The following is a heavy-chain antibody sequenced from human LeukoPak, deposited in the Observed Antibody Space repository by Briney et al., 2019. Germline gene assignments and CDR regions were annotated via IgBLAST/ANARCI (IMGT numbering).Heavy chain of an antibody. Sequence: GESLRLSCAVSGVTLSNYGMAWVRQAPGKGLEWVAGISDSGGATNYADSVKGRFTISRDNAKNTLYLQMSSLRAEDTAVYFCAKRGVVIRVILVGFHKQAYYFDSWGQGALVTVSS. V-gene: IGHV3-23*01. D-gene: IGHD3-10*01. CDR2: ISDSGGAT. J-gene: IGHJ4*02. CDR3: AKRGVVIRVILVGFHKQAYYFDS. CDR1: GVTLSNYG.